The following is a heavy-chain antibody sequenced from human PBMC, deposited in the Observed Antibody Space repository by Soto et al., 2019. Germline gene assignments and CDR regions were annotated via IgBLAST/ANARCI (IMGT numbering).Heavy chain of an antibody. D-gene: IGHD6-19*01. Sequence: VPLVESGGGVVQPGRSLRLSCAASGFTFSSYTMHWVRQAPGKGLEWVAVISYDGSNKYYADSVKGRFTISRDNSKNTLYLQMNSLRAEDTAVYYCARTSVAGIFDYWGQGTLVTVSS. CDR3: ARTSVAGIFDY. J-gene: IGHJ4*02. V-gene: IGHV3-30-3*01. CDR2: ISYDGSNK. CDR1: GFTFSSYT.